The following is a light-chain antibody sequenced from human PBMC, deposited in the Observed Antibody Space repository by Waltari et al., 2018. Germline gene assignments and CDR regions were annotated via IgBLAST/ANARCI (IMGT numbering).Light chain of an antibody. J-gene: IGLJ1*01. Sequence: QSALTQPASASGSPGQSITISFTGSSNDLGSYTYVYLYQQHPGKAPKLIIYEVNNRPSGVSGRFFGSKSGYTASLTISGLQAEDEADYYCSSYSSTTTLVFGFGTKVTVL. CDR2: EVN. CDR1: SNDLGSYTY. V-gene: IGLV2-14*03. CDR3: SSYSSTTTLV.